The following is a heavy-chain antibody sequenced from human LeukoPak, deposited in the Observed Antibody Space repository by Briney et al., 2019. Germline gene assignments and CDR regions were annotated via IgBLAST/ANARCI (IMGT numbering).Heavy chain of an antibody. CDR3: ARTTRYCTNGVCYIDSYYYGMDV. CDR1: GDSFSSGSYY. V-gene: IGHV4-61*01. D-gene: IGHD2-8*01. J-gene: IGHJ6*02. CDR2: IYYSGST. Sequence: SETLSLTCTVSGDSFSSGSYYWSWIRQPPGKGLEWIGYIYYSGSTNYNPSLKSRVTISVDTSKNQFSLKLSSVTAADTAVYYCARTTRYCTNGVCYIDSYYYGMDVWGQGTTVTVSS.